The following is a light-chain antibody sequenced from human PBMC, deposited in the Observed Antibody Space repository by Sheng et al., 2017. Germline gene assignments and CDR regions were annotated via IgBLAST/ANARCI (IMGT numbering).Light chain of an antibody. CDR1: QEIRNS. Sequence: DIQMTQSPSSLSASVGDKVTIRCQASQEIRNSISWYQQKPGEAPKVLIYDASNLATGVPSRFSGSGFGTVFILTITSLQPGDVGTYYCQQYANVPPITFGQGTRLEI. V-gene: IGKV1-33*01. CDR3: QQYANVPPIT. CDR2: DAS. J-gene: IGKJ5*01.